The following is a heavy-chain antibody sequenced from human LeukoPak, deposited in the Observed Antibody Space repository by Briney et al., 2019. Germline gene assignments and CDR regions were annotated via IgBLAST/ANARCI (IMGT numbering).Heavy chain of an antibody. CDR3: ARDLTIFGVVTGGGFDP. Sequence: SVKVSWKASGVTFRRYGIGWERQAPGHWLEWMGLIVPIFGTANYAKKFLGRATITGDESTSAGRMALSRLLSEDTAVYYCARDLTIFGVVTGGGFDPWGQGTLVTVSS. D-gene: IGHD3-3*01. CDR1: GVTFRRYG. J-gene: IGHJ5*02. V-gene: IGHV1-69*13. CDR2: IVPIFGTA.